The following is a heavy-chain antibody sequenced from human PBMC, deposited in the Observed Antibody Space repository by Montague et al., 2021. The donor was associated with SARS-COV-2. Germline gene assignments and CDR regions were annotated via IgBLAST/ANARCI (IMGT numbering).Heavy chain of an antibody. CDR2: IYNSGTT. CDR1: GDSTSCPNCY. Sequence: SETLSLTCTVSGDSTSCPNCYWGWIRQAPGKGLDWIGTIYNSGTTYYXXXLKSRLTISIDTSKNQFSLKLTPVTAADTAVYYCARHRNYGDHSLDNWFHPWGQGTLVTVSS. V-gene: IGHV4-39*01. CDR3: ARHRNYGDHSLDNWFHP. J-gene: IGHJ5*02. D-gene: IGHD4-17*01.